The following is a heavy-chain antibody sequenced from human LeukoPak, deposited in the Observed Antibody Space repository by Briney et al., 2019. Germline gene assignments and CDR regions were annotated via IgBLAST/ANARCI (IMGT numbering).Heavy chain of an antibody. CDR3: THSSGWTTDF. D-gene: IGHD6-19*01. V-gene: IGHV2-5*01. J-gene: IGHJ4*02. CDR2: VYWNDDN. CDR1: GFSLSDTAVG. Sequence: SGPTLAKPTQTLTLTCTFSGFSLSDTAVGVHWIRRPPGKALEWLALVYWNDDNKYSPSLRSRLTVTKDSSKNQVVLTMTNMDPVDTATYYCTHSSGWTTDFWGQGILVTVSS.